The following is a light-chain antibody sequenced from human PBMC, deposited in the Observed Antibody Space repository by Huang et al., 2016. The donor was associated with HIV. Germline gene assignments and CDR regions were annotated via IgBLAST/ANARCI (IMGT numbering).Light chain of an antibody. CDR3: MQGTHWPPGT. CDR2: KVS. CDR1: QTLVHTDGNTY. J-gene: IGKJ1*01. V-gene: IGKV2-30*02. Sequence: DVIMTQSPLLLPVTLGQPAAISCRSSQTLVHTDGNTYLNWFLQRPGQYPRRLIYKVSNRDSGVQDRVTGSGAGIEFTLTISRVEAEDVGIYYCMQGTHWPPGTFGQGTNMEIK.